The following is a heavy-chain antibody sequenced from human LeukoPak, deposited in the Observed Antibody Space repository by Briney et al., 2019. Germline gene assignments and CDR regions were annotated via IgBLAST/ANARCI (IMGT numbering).Heavy chain of an antibody. CDR2: ISGSGGNT. V-gene: IGHV3-23*01. J-gene: IGHJ4*02. Sequence: GGSLRLSCAASGFTFSTFAMSWVRQAPGKGLEWVSGISGSGGNTYYADSVKGRFTISRDNSKNTLYLQMNSLRPEDTAVYYCAKDTTSAYGFDYWGQGTLVTVSS. CDR3: AKDTTSAYGFDY. D-gene: IGHD1-1*01. CDR1: GFTFSTFA.